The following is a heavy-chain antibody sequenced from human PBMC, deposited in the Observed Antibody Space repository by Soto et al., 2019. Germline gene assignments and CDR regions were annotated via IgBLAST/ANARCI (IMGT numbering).Heavy chain of an antibody. CDR1: GGSIPRNDHY. D-gene: IGHD6-19*01. Sequence: QLQLQESGPGLVRPSETLSLLCTVSGGSIPRNDHYWGWIRQSPGKGLEWIGDVKSSGSTNYNQAPRSLVSMTVETSKNQFSLKMNSVTAADTAVYYCAGLGSSGRYQGSYFDYWGQGTLVTVSS. V-gene: IGHV4-39*01. J-gene: IGHJ4*02. CDR3: AGLGSSGRYQGSYFDY. CDR2: VKSSGST.